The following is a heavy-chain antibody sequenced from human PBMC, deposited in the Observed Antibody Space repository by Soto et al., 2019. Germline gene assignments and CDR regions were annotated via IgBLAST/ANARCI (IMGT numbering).Heavy chain of an antibody. CDR3: SRILYDSSGYYYVYYYYGMDV. D-gene: IGHD3-22*01. Sequence: GGSLRLSCAASGFTFSNAWRSWVRQAPGKGLEWVGRIKSKTDGGTTDYAAPVKGRFTISRDDSKNTLYLQMNSLKTEDTAVYYCSRILYDSSGYYYVYYYYGMDVWGQGTTVTVSS. V-gene: IGHV3-15*01. CDR1: GFTFSNAW. J-gene: IGHJ6*02. CDR2: IKSKTDGGTT.